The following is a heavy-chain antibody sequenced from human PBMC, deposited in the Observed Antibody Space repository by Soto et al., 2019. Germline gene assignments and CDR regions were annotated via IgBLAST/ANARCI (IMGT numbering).Heavy chain of an antibody. CDR2: INPNSGGT. Sequence: QVQLVQSGAEVKKPGASVKVSCKASGYTFTGYYMHWVRQAPGQGLEWMGWINPNSGGTNYAQKFQGWVTMPRDTPISTAYMERRRLRSDDTAVYYCARSRGTDYDFWSGYPKSNYYYGMDVWGQGTTVTVSS. V-gene: IGHV1-2*04. J-gene: IGHJ6*02. CDR1: GYTFTGYY. D-gene: IGHD3-3*01. CDR3: ARSRGTDYDFWSGYPKSNYYYGMDV.